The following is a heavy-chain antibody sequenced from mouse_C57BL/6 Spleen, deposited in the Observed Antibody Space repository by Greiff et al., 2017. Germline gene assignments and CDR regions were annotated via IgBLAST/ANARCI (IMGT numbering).Heavy chain of an antibody. CDR3: ARNFPQSYYYDGGYAMDY. Sequence: QVQLQQSGPGLVQPSQSLSITCTVSGFSLTSYGVHWVRQSPGKGLEWLGVIWSGGSTDYNAAFISRLSISKDNSKSQVFFKMNSLQADDTAIYYCARNFPQSYYYDGGYAMDYWGQGTSVTVSS. J-gene: IGHJ4*01. CDR1: GFSLTSYG. D-gene: IGHD2-4*01. CDR2: IWSGGST. V-gene: IGHV2-2*01.